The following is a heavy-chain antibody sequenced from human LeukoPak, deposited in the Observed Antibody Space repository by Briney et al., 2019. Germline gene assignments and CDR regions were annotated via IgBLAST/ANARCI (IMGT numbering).Heavy chain of an antibody. V-gene: IGHV1-2*06. CDR1: GYTFTDYY. CDR2: INPNTGGT. J-gene: IGHJ4*02. D-gene: IGHD6-6*01. CDR3: ARDLFGGASSSDY. Sequence: GASVKVSCKAAGYTFTDYYMHWVRQAPGQGLEWMGRINPNTGGTNSAQKFQGRVTMTRDTSISTAYMEPSRLRSDDTAVYYCARDLFGGASSSDYWGRGTLVTVSS.